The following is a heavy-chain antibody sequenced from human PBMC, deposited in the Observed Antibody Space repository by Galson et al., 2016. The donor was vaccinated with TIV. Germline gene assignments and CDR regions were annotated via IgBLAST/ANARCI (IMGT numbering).Heavy chain of an antibody. CDR3: TRERRFCGNNCYLSYYYGMDV. V-gene: IGHV3-66*02. CDR2: MSSGGSL. D-gene: IGHD2-21*01. CDR1: GFNVSNNY. J-gene: IGHJ6*02. Sequence: SLRLSCAASGFNVSNNYMTWVRQAPGKGLEWVAIMSSGGSLNYADFVRGRFTVSRDNSKNTLYLQMNRLRTDDTAIYYCTRERRFCGNNCYLSYYYGMDVWGQGTTVTVSS.